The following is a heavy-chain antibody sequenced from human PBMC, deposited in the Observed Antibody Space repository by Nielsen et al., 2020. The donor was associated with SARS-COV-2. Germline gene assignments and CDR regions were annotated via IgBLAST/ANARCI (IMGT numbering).Heavy chain of an antibody. CDR2: INAGNGNT. Sequence: ASVKVSCKASGYTFTSYAMHWVRQAPGQRLEWVGWINAGNGNTKYSQKFQGRVTITRDTSASTAYMELRSLRSDDTAVYYCARAGWFGELGPGYWGQGTLVTVSS. CDR1: GYTFTSYA. V-gene: IGHV1-3*01. CDR3: ARAGWFGELGPGY. D-gene: IGHD3-10*01. J-gene: IGHJ4*02.